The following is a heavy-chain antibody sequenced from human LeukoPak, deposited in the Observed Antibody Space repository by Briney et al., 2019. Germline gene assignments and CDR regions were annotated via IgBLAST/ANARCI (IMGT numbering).Heavy chain of an antibody. CDR2: MWADGSKT. D-gene: IGHD1-26*01. V-gene: IGHV3-33*01. CDR3: ARDADTSAFYWYFDL. J-gene: IGHJ2*01. Sequence: GGSLRLSCTASGFPLSNYGMHWVRQAPGKGLELLALMWADGSKTSYANSVKGRFTISRDISRNTLYLQMNSLRAEDTALYYCARDADTSAFYWYFDLWGRGTLVTVSS. CDR1: GFPLSNYG.